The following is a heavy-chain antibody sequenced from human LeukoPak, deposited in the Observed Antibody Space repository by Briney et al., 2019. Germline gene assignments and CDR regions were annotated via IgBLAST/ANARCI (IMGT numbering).Heavy chain of an antibody. CDR1: GGSFSGYY. CDR3: ARDGNCSGGSCPYYMDV. CDR2: INHSGST. Sequence: SETLSLTCAVYGGSFSGYYWSWIRQPPGKGLEWIGEINHSGSTNYNPSLKSRVTISVDTSKNQFSLKLSSVTAADTAVYYCARDGNCSGGSCPYYMDVWGKGTTVTISS. V-gene: IGHV4-34*01. J-gene: IGHJ6*03. D-gene: IGHD2-15*01.